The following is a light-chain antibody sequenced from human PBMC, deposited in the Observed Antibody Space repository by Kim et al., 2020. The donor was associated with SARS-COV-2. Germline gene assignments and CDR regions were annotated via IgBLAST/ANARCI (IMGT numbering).Light chain of an antibody. CDR1: QSINSY. J-gene: IGKJ4*01. Sequence: EIVLTQSPATMSLSPGQRATLSCRASQSINSYLAWYQQRPGQAPRLLMCDASNRATGTPARFSGSGSGTDFTLTISNIEAEDFAVYYCQQRSSWPLTFGGGTRVEF. V-gene: IGKV3-11*01. CDR3: QQRSSWPLT. CDR2: DAS.